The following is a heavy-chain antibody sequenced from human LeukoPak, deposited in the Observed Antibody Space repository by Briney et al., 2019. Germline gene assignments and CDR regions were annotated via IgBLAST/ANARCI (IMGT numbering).Heavy chain of an antibody. CDR1: GFTLSTYW. CDR3: ARDDMGPRAYDM. J-gene: IGHJ4*02. V-gene: IGHV3-74*01. CDR2: INGDGSDT. D-gene: IGHD3-22*01. Sequence: PGGSLRLSCTASGFTLSTYWMHWVRQAPGKGLVWVSCINGDGSDTRYADSVKGRFTISRDSAKNTLHLQMNSLRAEDTAVYYCARDDMGPRAYDMWGQGTMVTVSS.